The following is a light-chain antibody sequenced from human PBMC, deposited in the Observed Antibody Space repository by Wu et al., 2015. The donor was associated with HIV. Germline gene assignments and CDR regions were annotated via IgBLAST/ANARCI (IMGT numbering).Light chain of an antibody. J-gene: IGKJ1*01. CDR1: QRLNSN. Sequence: EIVLTQSPAILSVSPGEKVTLSCRASQRLNSNLAWYQQKPGQAPRLLMYDASTRATGVPARFSGSGSIVEFTLSISGLQSEDFAVYYCQQYSLRPWTFGRGTKVEIK. V-gene: IGKV3-15*01. CDR3: QQYSLRPWT. CDR2: DAS.